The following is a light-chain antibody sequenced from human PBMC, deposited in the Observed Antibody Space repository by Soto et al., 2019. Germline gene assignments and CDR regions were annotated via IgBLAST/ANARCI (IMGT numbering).Light chain of an antibody. V-gene: IGKV1-6*01. CDR1: QGIRND. CDR3: LQDHNSPLT. J-gene: IGKJ1*01. CDR2: AAS. Sequence: AIQMTQSPSSLSAFVGDRVTITCRASQGIRNDLGWYQQKPGKAPKLLIYAASNLQSGVPSRFSGSGSGTDFILAISSLQPEDFAVYYCLQDHNSPLTFGQGTRVEIK.